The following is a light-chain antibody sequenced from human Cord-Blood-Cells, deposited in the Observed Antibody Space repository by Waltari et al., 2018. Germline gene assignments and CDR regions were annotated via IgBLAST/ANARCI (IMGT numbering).Light chain of an antibody. CDR2: KAS. J-gene: IGKJ1*01. CDR3: QQYNSYSWT. Sequence: DIQMTQSPSTLSASVGDRVIITCRVSQSISSWLAWYQQKPGKAPKLLIYKASSLESGVPSRFSGSGSGTEFTLTISSLQPDDFATYYCQQYNSYSWTFGQGTKVEIK. V-gene: IGKV1-5*03. CDR1: QSISSW.